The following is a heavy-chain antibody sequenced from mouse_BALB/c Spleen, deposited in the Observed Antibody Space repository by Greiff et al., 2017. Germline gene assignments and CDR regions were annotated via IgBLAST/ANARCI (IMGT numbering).Heavy chain of an antibody. CDR3: ARIPASPYAMDY. V-gene: IGHV1-18*01. CDR2: INPNNGGT. CDR1: GYTFTDYN. Sequence: EVKLQESGPELVKPGASVKIPCKASGYTFTDYNMDWVKQSHGKSLEWIGDINPNNGGTIYNQKFKGKATLTVDKSSSTAYMELRSLTSEDTAVYYCARIPASPYAMDYWGQGTSVTVSS. D-gene: IGHD6-1*01. J-gene: IGHJ4*01.